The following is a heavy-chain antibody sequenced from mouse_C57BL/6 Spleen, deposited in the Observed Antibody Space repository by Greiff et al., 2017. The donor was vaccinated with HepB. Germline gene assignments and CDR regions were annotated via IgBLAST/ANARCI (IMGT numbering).Heavy chain of an antibody. CDR1: GYSITSGYY. V-gene: IGHV3-6*01. D-gene: IGHD3-1*01. CDR2: ISYDGSN. J-gene: IGHJ4*01. CDR3: ASSGYYAMDY. Sequence: DVQLQESGPGLVKPSQSLSLTCSVTGYSITSGYYWNWIRQFPGNKLEWMGDISYDGSNNYNPSLKNRISITRDTSKNQFFLKLNSVTTEDTATYYWASSGYYAMDYWGQGPSVPVSS.